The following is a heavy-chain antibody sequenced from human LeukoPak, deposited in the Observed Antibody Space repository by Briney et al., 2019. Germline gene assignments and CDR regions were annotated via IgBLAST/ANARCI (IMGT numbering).Heavy chain of an antibody. V-gene: IGHV3-23*01. CDR2: FKTNSGQV. CDR1: GFTFSDYA. D-gene: IGHD4-11*01. CDR3: ARSVPDYTRFDY. J-gene: IGHJ4*02. Sequence: GGSLRLSCVASGFTFSDYAMNWVRQAPGRGLEWVSTFKTNSGQVYYAESVRGRFTISRDNSKNTVYLQMSSLRAEDTALYYCARSVPDYTRFDYWGQGALVTVSS.